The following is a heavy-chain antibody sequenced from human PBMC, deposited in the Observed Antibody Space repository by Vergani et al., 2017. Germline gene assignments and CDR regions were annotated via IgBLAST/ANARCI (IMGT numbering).Heavy chain of an antibody. D-gene: IGHD2-21*01. J-gene: IGHJ4*02. CDR3: AARVVIYYFDY. Sequence: QVQLVESGGGVVQPGRSLRLSCAASGFTFSSYAMHWVRQAPGKGLEWVAVISYDGSNKYYADSVKGRFTISRDNSKNTLYLQMNSLRAEDTAVYYCAARVVIYYFDYWGQGTLVTVSS. V-gene: IGHV3-30*07. CDR2: ISYDGSNK. CDR1: GFTFSSYA.